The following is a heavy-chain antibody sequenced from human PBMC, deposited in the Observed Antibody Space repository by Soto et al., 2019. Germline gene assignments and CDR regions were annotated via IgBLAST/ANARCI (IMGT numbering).Heavy chain of an antibody. Sequence: GGSLRLSCAASGLTLSDYYMSWIRQAPGKGLEWVSYISSSSSYTNYADSVKGRFTISRDNAKISLYLQMNSLIAEDTSVYYFARVVGVGIVVVTSYYGMDVWGQGTTVTVSS. CDR2: ISSSSSYT. CDR3: ARVVGVGIVVVTSYYGMDV. D-gene: IGHD3-22*01. CDR1: GLTLSDYY. V-gene: IGHV3-11*05. J-gene: IGHJ6*02.